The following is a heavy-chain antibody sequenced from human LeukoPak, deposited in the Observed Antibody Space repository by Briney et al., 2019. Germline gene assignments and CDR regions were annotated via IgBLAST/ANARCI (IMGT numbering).Heavy chain of an antibody. J-gene: IGHJ2*01. CDR3: AQLLDYNPLRWYFGL. D-gene: IGHD3-10*01. Sequence: GGSLRLSCAASGFAFSSYAMHWVRQAPGKGLEWVAAISYDGSNKYYADSVKGRFTISRDNSKNTLYLQMSSLRAEDTAVYYCAQLLDYNPLRWYFGLWGRGTLVTVSS. V-gene: IGHV3-30-3*01. CDR1: GFAFSSYA. CDR2: ISYDGSNK.